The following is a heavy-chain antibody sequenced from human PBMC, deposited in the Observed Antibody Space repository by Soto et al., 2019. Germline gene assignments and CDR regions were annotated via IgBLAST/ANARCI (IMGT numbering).Heavy chain of an antibody. J-gene: IGHJ6*02. CDR1: GGSISSYY. Sequence: SETLSLTRTVSGGSISSYYWSWIRQPPGKGLEWIGYIYYSGSTNYNPSLQSRVTISVDTSKNQFSLKLSSVTAADTAVYYCARDRNWKGYYGMDVWGQGTTVTVSS. V-gene: IGHV4-59*01. D-gene: IGHD1-1*01. CDR3: ARDRNWKGYYGMDV. CDR2: IYYSGST.